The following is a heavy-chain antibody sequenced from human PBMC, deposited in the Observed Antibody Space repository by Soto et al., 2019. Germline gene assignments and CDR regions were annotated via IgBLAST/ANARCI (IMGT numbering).Heavy chain of an antibody. J-gene: IGHJ6*02. CDR1: GGSISSGGYY. CDR3: ARDIPGSAVWRPSRYYYGMDV. CDR2: IYYSGST. V-gene: IGHV4-31*03. D-gene: IGHD3-3*01. Sequence: QVQLQESGPGLVKPSQTLSLTCTVSGGSISSGGYYWSWIRQHPGKGLEWIGYIYYSGSTYYNPSLKSRVTISVDTSKNQFSLKLSSVTAADTAVYYCARDIPGSAVWRPSRYYYGMDVWGQGTTVTVSS.